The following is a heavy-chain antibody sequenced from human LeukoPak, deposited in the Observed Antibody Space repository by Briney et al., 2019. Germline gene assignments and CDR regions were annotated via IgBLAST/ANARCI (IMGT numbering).Heavy chain of an antibody. CDR3: VKGAPMDY. J-gene: IGHJ4*02. Sequence: GGSLRLSCAASGFSFSSDWMYWVRHAPGKGLVWVSRINSDGDTDYADAVKGRFTISRDNAKNTLYLQMNSLRAEDTAVYHCVKGAPMDYWGQGTLVTVPS. CDR2: INSDGDT. CDR1: GFSFSSDW. V-gene: IGHV3-74*01.